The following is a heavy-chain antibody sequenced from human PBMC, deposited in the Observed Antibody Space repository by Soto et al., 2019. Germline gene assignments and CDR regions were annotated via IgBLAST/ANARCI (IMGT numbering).Heavy chain of an antibody. CDR2: IWNDGTNK. Sequence: PGGSLRLSCAASGFTFSSYAMHWVRQAPGKGLEWVAVIWNDGTNKYYADSVKGRFTISRDNSKTTLYLQMNSLRAEDTAVYYCARDNWNYVSALDIWGQGKMVTVSS. CDR1: GFTFSSYA. CDR3: ARDNWNYVSALDI. J-gene: IGHJ3*02. D-gene: IGHD1-7*01. V-gene: IGHV3-33*01.